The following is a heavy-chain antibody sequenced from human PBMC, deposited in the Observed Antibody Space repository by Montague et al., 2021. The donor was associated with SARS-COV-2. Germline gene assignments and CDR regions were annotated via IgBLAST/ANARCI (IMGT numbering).Heavy chain of an antibody. Sequence: SETLSLTCTVSGGSISSSNYYWGWIRQPPGKGLEWIGTIDYSGXTXYXXXXKXRVTISVDTSKNQFSLKLSSVTAADTAVYYCARQGGDIVVVIAIRGPYYFDYWGQGTLVTVSS. D-gene: IGHD2-21*01. V-gene: IGHV4-39*01. CDR3: ARQGGDIVVVIAIRGPYYFDY. CDR2: IDYSGXT. CDR1: GGSISSSNYY. J-gene: IGHJ4*02.